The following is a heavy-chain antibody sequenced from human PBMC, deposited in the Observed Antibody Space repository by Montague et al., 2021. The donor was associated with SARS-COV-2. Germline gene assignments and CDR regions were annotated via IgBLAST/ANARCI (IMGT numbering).Heavy chain of an antibody. J-gene: IGHJ4*02. D-gene: IGHD6-19*01. CDR1: GGSISSGSHY. V-gene: IGHV4-61*02. CDR2: ISISGST. CDR3: ARDIAVAGLFDY. Sequence: TLSLTCTVSGGSISSGSHYWSWIRQPAGKGLEWIGRISISGSTNYNPSLKSRVTISVDTSKNRFSLKLSSVTAADTAVYYCARDIAVAGLFDYWGQGTLVTVSS.